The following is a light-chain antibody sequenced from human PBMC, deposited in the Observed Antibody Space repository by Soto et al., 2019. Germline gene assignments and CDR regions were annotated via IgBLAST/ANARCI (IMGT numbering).Light chain of an antibody. CDR2: GAS. V-gene: IGKV1-12*01. Sequence: DIQMNQSPSSVSASVGDRVTITCRASQDISTWLAWYQQRPGKAPNLLIYGASTLQSGVPSRFSGSGSGTDFTLTISTLQPEDFGTYYCQEASRIPITFGQGTRLEIK. CDR1: QDISTW. CDR3: QEASRIPIT. J-gene: IGKJ5*01.